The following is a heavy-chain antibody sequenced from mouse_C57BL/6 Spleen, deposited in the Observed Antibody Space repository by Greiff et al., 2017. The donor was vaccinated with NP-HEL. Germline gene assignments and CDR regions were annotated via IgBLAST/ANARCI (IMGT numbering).Heavy chain of an antibody. CDR3: ARGVTTVVGYFDV. Sequence: QVQLQQSGPELVKPGASVKISCKASGYAFSSSWMNWVKQRPGKGLEWIGRIYPGDGDTNYNGKFKGKATLTADKSSSTAYMQLSSLTSEDSAVYFCARGVTTVVGYFDVWGTGTTVTVSS. D-gene: IGHD1-1*01. V-gene: IGHV1-82*01. CDR2: IYPGDGDT. J-gene: IGHJ1*03. CDR1: GYAFSSSW.